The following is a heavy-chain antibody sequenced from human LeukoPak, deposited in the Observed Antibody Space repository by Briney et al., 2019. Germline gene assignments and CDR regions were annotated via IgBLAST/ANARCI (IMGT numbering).Heavy chain of an antibody. CDR2: INPNSGGT. CDR3: ARARGAPYRHPFVERIAPYYFDD. Sequence: ASVKVSCKASGYTFTGYYMHWVRQAPGQGLEWMGWINPNSGGTNYAQKFQGRVTMSRNTSIATVYMEVSSLTSDDTAVYFCARARGAPYRHPFVERIAPYYFDDWGQGTLVTVSS. J-gene: IGHJ4*02. CDR1: GYTFTGYY. V-gene: IGHV1-2*02. D-gene: IGHD2-21*01.